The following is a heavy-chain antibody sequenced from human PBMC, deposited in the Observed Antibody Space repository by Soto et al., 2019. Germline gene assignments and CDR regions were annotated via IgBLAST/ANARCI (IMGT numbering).Heavy chain of an antibody. J-gene: IGHJ4*01. V-gene: IGHV1-69*02. CDR2: IIPILGIA. CDR3: SRYPDYYDSSGGGDY. CDR1: EGTFSSYT. Sequence: ASEKISCKTSEGTFSSYTISWVRQAPGQGLEWMGRIIPILGIANSAQKFQGRVTITADKSTSTAYMELSSLRSEDTAVYYCSRYPDYYDSSGGGDYWG. D-gene: IGHD3-22*01.